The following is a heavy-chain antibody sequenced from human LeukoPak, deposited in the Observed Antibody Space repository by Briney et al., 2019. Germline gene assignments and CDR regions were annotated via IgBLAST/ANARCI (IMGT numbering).Heavy chain of an antibody. D-gene: IGHD3-22*01. Sequence: PGRSLRLSCAASGFTFSSYAMHWVRQAPGKGLEWVAVISYDGSNKYYADPVKGRFTISRDNSKNTLYLQMNSLRAEDTAVYYCARQGYDSSGDAFDIWGQGTMVTVSS. J-gene: IGHJ3*02. V-gene: IGHV3-30-3*01. CDR1: GFTFSSYA. CDR2: ISYDGSNK. CDR3: ARQGYDSSGDAFDI.